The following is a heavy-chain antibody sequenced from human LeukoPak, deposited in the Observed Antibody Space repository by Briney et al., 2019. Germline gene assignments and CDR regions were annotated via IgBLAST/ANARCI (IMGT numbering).Heavy chain of an antibody. CDR1: GGSISSGNYY. J-gene: IGHJ4*02. D-gene: IGHD6-19*01. V-gene: IGHV4-61*02. CDR3: ARDIHTSDWTKFDY. CDR2: IYSSGRT. Sequence: SETLSLTCNVSGGSISSGNYYWSWIRQPAGKGLEWTGRIYSSGRTNYNPSLKSRVTISVDTSKNQFSLNLSSVTAADTAVYYCARDIHTSDWTKFDYWGQGTLVTVSS.